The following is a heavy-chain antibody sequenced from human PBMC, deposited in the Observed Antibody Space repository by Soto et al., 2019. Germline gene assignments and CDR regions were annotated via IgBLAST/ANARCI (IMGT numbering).Heavy chain of an antibody. CDR2: ISYTGSA. D-gene: IGHD2-8*02. V-gene: IGHV4-30-4*01. J-gene: IGHJ4*02. CDR3: ARDKITGLFDY. Sequence: PSETLSLTCTVSGGSIGSGVYFWSWIRQPPGKGLEWIGFISYTGSAYYNPSLKSRVTISVDTSKNQFSLKLTSVTAADTAVYYCARDKITGLFDYWGQGTLVTVSS. CDR1: GGSIGSGVYF.